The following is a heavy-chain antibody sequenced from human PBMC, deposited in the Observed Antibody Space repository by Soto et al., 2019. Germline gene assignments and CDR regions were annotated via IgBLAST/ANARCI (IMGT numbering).Heavy chain of an antibody. CDR3: ARLEGLATISYYFDF. CDR2: ISYRGNA. CDR1: DDSINSDKYY. D-gene: IGHD3-9*01. Sequence: QLQLQESGPGLVKPSETLSLTCSVSDDSINSDKYYWGWIRQPPGKGLEWIGSISYRGNAYYNPSLHTRVTIALDKSKSQFSLKLNSVTAADSAVYFCARLEGLATISYYFDFWGPGALVTVSS. J-gene: IGHJ4*02. V-gene: IGHV4-39*01.